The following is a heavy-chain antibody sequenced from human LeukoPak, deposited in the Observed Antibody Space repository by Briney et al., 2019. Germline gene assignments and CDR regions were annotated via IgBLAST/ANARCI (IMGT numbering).Heavy chain of an antibody. Sequence: PGRSLRLSCAASGFTFSSYGMHWVRQAPGKGLEWVSAISGSGCSTYYADSVKGRFTISRDNSKNTLYLQMNSLRAEDTAVYYCAKDRYSSGWYDYFDYWGQGTLVTVSS. CDR2: ISGSGCST. V-gene: IGHV3-23*01. J-gene: IGHJ4*02. CDR3: AKDRYSSGWYDYFDY. D-gene: IGHD6-19*01. CDR1: GFTFSSYG.